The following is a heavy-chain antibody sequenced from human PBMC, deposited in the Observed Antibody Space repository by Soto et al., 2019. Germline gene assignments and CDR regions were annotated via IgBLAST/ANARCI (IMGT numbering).Heavy chain of an antibody. Sequence: SETLSLTCTVSGGSTSSYYWSWIRQPPGKGLEWIGYVYNSGSTNYNPSLKSRVTISIDTSKSQFSLKLTSLTATDTAVYYCARGGPSSKWLDPWGQGTLVTVSS. CDR1: GGSTSSYY. CDR2: VYNSGST. J-gene: IGHJ5*02. V-gene: IGHV4-59*01. CDR3: ARGGPSSKWLDP.